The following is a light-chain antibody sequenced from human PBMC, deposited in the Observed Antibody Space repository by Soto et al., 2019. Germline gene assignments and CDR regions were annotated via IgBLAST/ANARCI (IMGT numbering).Light chain of an antibody. CDR3: SSYTSSTTRV. CDR2: DVS. J-gene: IGLJ1*01. V-gene: IGLV2-14*01. CDR1: SSDVGDYNY. Sequence: QSALTQPASVSGSPGQSITISCTGTSSDVGDYNYVSWYQQHPGKAPKLMIYDVSNRPSGVSNRFSCSKSGSTASLTISGLQAEDEADYYCSSYTSSTTRVFGTGTKVTVL.